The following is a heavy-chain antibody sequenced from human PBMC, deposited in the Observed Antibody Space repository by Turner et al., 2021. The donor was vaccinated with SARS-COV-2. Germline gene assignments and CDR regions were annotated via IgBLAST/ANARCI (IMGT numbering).Heavy chain of an antibody. CDR3: ARAQQLVPDFDY. Sequence: QLQLQESGPGLVKPSQTLSLTCPVSGGSISSGGYYWSWIRQHPGKGLEWIGYIYYSGSTYYNPSLKSRVTISVDTSKNQCSLKLSSVTAADTAVYYCARAQQLVPDFDYWGQGTLVTVSS. D-gene: IGHD6-13*01. CDR2: IYYSGST. CDR1: GGSISSGGYY. V-gene: IGHV4-31*03. J-gene: IGHJ4*02.